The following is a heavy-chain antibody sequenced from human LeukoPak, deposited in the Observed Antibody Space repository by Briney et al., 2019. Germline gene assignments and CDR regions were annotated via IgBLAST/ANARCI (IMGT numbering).Heavy chain of an antibody. Sequence: GGSLRLSCAASGFTFSSYAMHWVRQAPGKGLEWVAVISYDGSNKYYADSVKGRFTISRDNAKNSLYLQMNSLRAEDTAVYYCARGPAYYDFWSGYYSNWFDPWGQGTLVTVSS. D-gene: IGHD3-3*01. CDR3: ARGPAYYDFWSGYYSNWFDP. J-gene: IGHJ5*02. V-gene: IGHV3-30-3*01. CDR2: ISYDGSNK. CDR1: GFTFSSYA.